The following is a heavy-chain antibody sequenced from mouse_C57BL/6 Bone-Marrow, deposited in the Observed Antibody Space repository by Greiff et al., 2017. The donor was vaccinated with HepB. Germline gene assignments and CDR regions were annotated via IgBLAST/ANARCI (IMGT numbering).Heavy chain of an antibody. Sequence: EVMLVESGGGLVKPGGSLKLSCAASGFTFSSYAMSWVRQTPEKRLEWVATISDGGSYTYYPDNVKGRFTISRDNAKNNLYLQMSHLKSEDTAMYYCARDDGYYEGSGYWYFDVWGTGTTVTVSS. CDR2: ISDGGSYT. J-gene: IGHJ1*03. CDR3: ARDDGYYEGSGYWYFDV. D-gene: IGHD2-3*01. CDR1: GFTFSSYA. V-gene: IGHV5-4*01.